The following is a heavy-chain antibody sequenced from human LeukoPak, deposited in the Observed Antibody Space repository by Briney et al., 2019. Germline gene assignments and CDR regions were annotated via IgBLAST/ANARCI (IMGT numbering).Heavy chain of an antibody. CDR1: GGSISSYY. CDR2: IYYSGST. V-gene: IGHV4-59*01. Sequence: SETLSLTCTVSGGSISSYYWSWIRQPPGKGLEWIGYIYYSGSTNYNPSLKSRVTISVDTSKNQFSLKLSSVTAADTAVYYCAREARIAAADNPTVDCYFDYWGQGTLVTVSS. D-gene: IGHD6-13*01. CDR3: AREARIAAADNPTVDCYFDY. J-gene: IGHJ4*02.